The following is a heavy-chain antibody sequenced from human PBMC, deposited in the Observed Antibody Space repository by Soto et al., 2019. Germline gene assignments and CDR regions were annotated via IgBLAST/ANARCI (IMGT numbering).Heavy chain of an antibody. Sequence: SETLSLTCTVSGDSISSGGYYWSWIRQHPGKGLEWIGYIFYSGSTYYNPSLKSRVTISVETSKNQFSLKLSSVTAADTAVYYCVRTPGYQGGWYAPSSQGSLVTVSS. V-gene: IGHV4-31*03. D-gene: IGHD2-2*01. CDR1: GDSISSGGYY. CDR3: VRTPGYQGGWYAP. CDR2: IFYSGST. J-gene: IGHJ5*02.